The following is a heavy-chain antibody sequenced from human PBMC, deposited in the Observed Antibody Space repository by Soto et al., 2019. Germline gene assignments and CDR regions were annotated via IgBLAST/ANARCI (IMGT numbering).Heavy chain of an antibody. CDR1: GLTVSSNH. V-gene: IGHV3-66*01. J-gene: IGHJ4*02. Sequence: EVQLVESGGGLVQPGGSLRLSCAASGLTVSSNHMSWVRQAPGKGLEWVSIMYSGGSIYYADSVKGGFTISRDNSKNTIYLQMSSLRAEDPAVYYCAGGKTVPGLFDYWGQGTLVTVSS. CDR2: MYSGGSI. CDR3: AGGKTVPGLFDY. D-gene: IGHD6-19*01.